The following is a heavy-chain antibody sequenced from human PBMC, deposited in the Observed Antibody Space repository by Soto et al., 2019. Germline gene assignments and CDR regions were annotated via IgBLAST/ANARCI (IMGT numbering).Heavy chain of an antibody. CDR1: GGTFSSYA. CDR3: ARVVDGSGSYYYYYGMDV. J-gene: IGHJ6*02. Sequence: SVKVSCKASGGTFSSYAISWVRQAPGQGLEWMGGIIPIFGTANYAQKFQGRVTITADESTSTAYMELSSLRSEDTAVYYCARVVDGSGSYYYYYGMDVWGQGXTVTVYS. V-gene: IGHV1-69*13. CDR2: IIPIFGTA. D-gene: IGHD3-10*01.